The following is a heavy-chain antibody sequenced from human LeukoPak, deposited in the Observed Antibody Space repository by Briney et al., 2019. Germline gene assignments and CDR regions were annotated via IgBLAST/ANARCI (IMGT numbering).Heavy chain of an antibody. CDR1: GYSISSGYY. J-gene: IGHJ4*02. CDR2: IYHSGST. CDR3: ARLGSGSQTFDY. Sequence: SETLSLTCAVSGYSISSGYYCGWIRQPPGKGLEWIGSIYHSGSTYYNPSLKSRVTISVDTSKNQFSLKLSSVTAADTAVYYCARLGSGSQTFDYWGQGTLVPVSS. D-gene: IGHD3-10*02. V-gene: IGHV4-38-2*01.